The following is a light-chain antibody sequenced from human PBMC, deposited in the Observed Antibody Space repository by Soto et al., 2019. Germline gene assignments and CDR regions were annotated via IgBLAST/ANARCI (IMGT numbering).Light chain of an antibody. CDR2: EGS. CDR1: QSVSSY. CDR3: QQRSNWPPWT. V-gene: IGKV3-11*01. J-gene: IGKJ1*01. Sequence: DIVLTQSPATLSLSPGQTATLSCRASQSVSSYLAWYQQKAGQAPRLLIYEGSNRATGIPTRFSGSGSGTDFTLTISSLEPEDFAVYYCQQRSNWPPWTFGQGTKVDIK.